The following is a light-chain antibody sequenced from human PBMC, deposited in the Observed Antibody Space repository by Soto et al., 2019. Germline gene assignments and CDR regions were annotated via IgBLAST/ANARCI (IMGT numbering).Light chain of an antibody. J-gene: IGKJ1*01. CDR3: QQYNSYPWT. CDR2: DAS. CDR1: QSISSW. V-gene: IGKV1-5*01. Sequence: DIQMTQSPSTLSASVGDRVTITFWASQSISSWLAWYQQKPGKAPKLLIYDASSLESGVPSRFSGSGSGTEFTLTISSLQPDDFATYYCQQYNSYPWTFGQGTKVDI.